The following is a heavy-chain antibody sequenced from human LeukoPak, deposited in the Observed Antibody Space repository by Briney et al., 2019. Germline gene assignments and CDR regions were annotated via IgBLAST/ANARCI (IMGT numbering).Heavy chain of an antibody. Sequence: GGSLRLSCAASGFNFKTYWMTWVRQAPGRGLERVAKINQEGSEKYYVDSVQGRFTISRDNADNSLYLQMNSLRAEDTALYHCARGAPNDYWGQGTLVTVSS. J-gene: IGHJ4*02. CDR2: INQEGSEK. V-gene: IGHV3-7*03. CDR1: GFNFKTYW. CDR3: ARGAPNDY.